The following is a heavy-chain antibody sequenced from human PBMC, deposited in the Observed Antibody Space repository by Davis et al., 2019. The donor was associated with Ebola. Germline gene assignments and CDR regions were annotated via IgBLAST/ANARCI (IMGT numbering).Heavy chain of an antibody. V-gene: IGHV3-21*01. CDR1: GFTFSSNS. D-gene: IGHD2-21*02. Sequence: GESLMISCAASGFTFSSNSMNSVRHAPGQGLEWVSFISSSSNYIYYADSVKGRFTVSRDNAKNSLYLQMNSLRAEDTAVYYCVRDPALVVTGGGWFFGLWGRGTLVTVSS. CDR2: ISSSSNYI. CDR3: VRDPALVVTGGGWFFGL. J-gene: IGHJ2*01.